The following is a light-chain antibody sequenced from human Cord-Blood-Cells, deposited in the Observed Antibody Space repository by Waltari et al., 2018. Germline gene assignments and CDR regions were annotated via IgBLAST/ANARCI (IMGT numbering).Light chain of an antibody. CDR1: QSISIY. CDR2: AAS. V-gene: IGKV1-39*01. J-gene: IGKJ2*01. CDR3: QQSYSTPYT. Sequence: DIQMTQSPSSLSASVGDRVTITCRASQSISIYLNWHQQRPGKASELLIYAASSLQSEVPSRFSGSVSRTDFALTIRRLQPEDFSTYYCQQSYSTPYTFGQGTKLEIK.